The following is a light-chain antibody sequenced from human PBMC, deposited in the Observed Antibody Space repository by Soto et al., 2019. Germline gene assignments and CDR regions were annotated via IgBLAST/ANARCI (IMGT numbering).Light chain of an antibody. CDR2: LGS. CDR1: QSLLHSNGYNY. Sequence: DIVMTQSPLSLPVTPGEPASISCRSSQSLLHSNGYNYLDWYLQKPGQSPQLLIYLGSNRASGVPDRYSGRGSGTDFTLKISRVEAEDVGVYYCMQALQPEVTFGPGTKVDIK. J-gene: IGKJ3*01. CDR3: MQALQPEVT. V-gene: IGKV2-28*01.